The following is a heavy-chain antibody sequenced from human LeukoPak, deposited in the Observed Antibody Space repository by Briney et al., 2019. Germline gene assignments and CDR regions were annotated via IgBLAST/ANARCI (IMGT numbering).Heavy chain of an antibody. D-gene: IGHD6-13*01. CDR3: ARGRIGSSYYYFDY. CDR1: GFTFSAFA. CDR2: ISYDASNK. Sequence: GRSLRLSCAASGFTFSAFAMHWARQAPGKGLEWVAAISYDASNKYYAVSVRGRFTISRDNSRNTLFLQMNSLRADDTAVYYCARGRIGSSYYYFDYWGQGAVVTVSS. J-gene: IGHJ4*02. V-gene: IGHV3-30-3*01.